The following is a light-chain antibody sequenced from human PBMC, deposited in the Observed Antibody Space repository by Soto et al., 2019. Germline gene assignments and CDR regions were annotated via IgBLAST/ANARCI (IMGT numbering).Light chain of an antibody. Sequence: DIQMTQSPSTLSASVGDRVTITCRASQSISSWLAWYQQKPGKAPKLLIYKASSLESGVPSRFIGSRAETEVTLIISSVQRDYFATYGCQQYNSYPSMFGKGTKVEIK. CDR1: QSISSW. CDR2: KAS. J-gene: IGKJ1*01. CDR3: QQYNSYPSM. V-gene: IGKV1-5*03.